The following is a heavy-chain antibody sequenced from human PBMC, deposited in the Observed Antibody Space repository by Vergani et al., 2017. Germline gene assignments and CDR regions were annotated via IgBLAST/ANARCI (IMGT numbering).Heavy chain of an antibody. D-gene: IGHD6-13*01. V-gene: IGHV3-23*03. Sequence: EVQLLGSGGGLVQPGGSLRLSCAASGFTFSSYAMSWVRQAPGKGLEWVSVIYSGGSSTYYADSVKGRFTISRDNSKNTLYLQMNSLRAEDTAVYYCAKTRVSSRGELDYWGQGTLVTVSS. J-gene: IGHJ4*02. CDR2: IYSGGSST. CDR3: AKTRVSSRGELDY. CDR1: GFTFSSYA.